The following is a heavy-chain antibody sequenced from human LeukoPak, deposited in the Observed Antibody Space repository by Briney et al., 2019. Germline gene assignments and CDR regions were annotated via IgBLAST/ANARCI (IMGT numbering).Heavy chain of an antibody. CDR3: ASSSYYDILTGYFPYYFDY. V-gene: IGHV4-30-2*01. J-gene: IGHJ4*02. D-gene: IGHD3-9*01. CDR2: IYHSGST. Sequence: PSQTLSLTCAVSGGSISSGGYSWSWIRQPPGKGLEWIGYIYHSGSTYYNPSLESRVTISVGSSKNQFSLKLSSVTAADTAVYYCASSSYYDILTGYFPYYFDYWGQGTLVTVSS. CDR1: GGSISSGGYS.